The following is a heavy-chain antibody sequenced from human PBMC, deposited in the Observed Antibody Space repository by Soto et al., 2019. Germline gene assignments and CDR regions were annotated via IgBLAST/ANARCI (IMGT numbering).Heavy chain of an antibody. Sequence: PSETLSLTCTVSGGSVSSGSYSWSRLRPPPGKGLEWIGEINHSGSTYYNPSLKSRVTISVDTSKNQFSLKLSSVTAADTAVYYCARKLGKLDPDYYYYGMDVWGQGTTVTVSS. CDR1: GGSVSSGSYS. CDR3: ARKLGKLDPDYYYYGMDV. J-gene: IGHJ6*02. V-gene: IGHV4-39*01. CDR2: INHSGST. D-gene: IGHD7-27*01.